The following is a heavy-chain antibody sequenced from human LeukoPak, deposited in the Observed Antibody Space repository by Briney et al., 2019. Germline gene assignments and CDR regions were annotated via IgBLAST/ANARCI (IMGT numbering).Heavy chain of an antibody. CDR1: GYSFTSYW. V-gene: IGHV5-51*01. J-gene: IGHJ3*02. Sequence: KVSCEGSGYSFTSYWIGWVRQMPGKGLEWMGIIYPGDSDTRYSPSFQGQVTISADKSISTAYLQWSSLKASDTAMYYCARHVLGDYGDYGPDAFDIWGQGTMVTVSS. CDR2: IYPGDSDT. CDR3: ARHVLGDYGDYGPDAFDI. D-gene: IGHD4-17*01.